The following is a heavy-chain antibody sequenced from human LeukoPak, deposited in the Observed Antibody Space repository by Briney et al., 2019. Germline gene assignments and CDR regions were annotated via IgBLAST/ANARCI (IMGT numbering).Heavy chain of an antibody. J-gene: IGHJ4*02. Sequence: PGGSLRLSCAASGSTFDDYAMHWVRQAPGKGLEWVSGISWNSGSIGYADSVKGRFTISRDNAKNSLYLQMNSLRAEDTALYYCAKGPLTIAAAGPYYFDYWGQGTLVTVSS. D-gene: IGHD6-13*01. CDR3: AKGPLTIAAAGPYYFDY. CDR2: ISWNSGSI. CDR1: GSTFDDYA. V-gene: IGHV3-9*01.